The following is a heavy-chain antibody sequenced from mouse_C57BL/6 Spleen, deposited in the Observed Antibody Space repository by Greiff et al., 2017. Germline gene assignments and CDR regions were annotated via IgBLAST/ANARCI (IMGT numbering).Heavy chain of an antibody. J-gene: IGHJ2*01. V-gene: IGHV1-50*01. CDR2: IDPSDSYT. CDR1: GYTFTSYW. D-gene: IGHD2-4*01. Sequence: VQLQQPGAELVKPGASVKLSCKASGYTFTSYWMQWVKQRPGQGLEWIGEIDPSDSYTNYNQKFKGKATLTVDTSSSTAYMQLSSLTSEDSAVYYCARGFYYDYDVWGQGTTLTVSS. CDR3: ARGFYYDYDV.